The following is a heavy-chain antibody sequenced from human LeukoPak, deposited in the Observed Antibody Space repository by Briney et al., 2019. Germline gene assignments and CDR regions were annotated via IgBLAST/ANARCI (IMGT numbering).Heavy chain of an antibody. D-gene: IGHD5-18*01. CDR2: INHSGST. J-gene: IGHJ4*02. Sequence: SETLSLTCAVYGGSFGGYYWSWIRQPPGKGLEWIGEINHSGSTNYNPSLKSRVTISVDTSKNQFSLKLSSVTAADTAVYYCASGYSYGNFDYWGQGTLVTVSS. V-gene: IGHV4-34*01. CDR3: ASGYSYGNFDY. CDR1: GGSFGGYY.